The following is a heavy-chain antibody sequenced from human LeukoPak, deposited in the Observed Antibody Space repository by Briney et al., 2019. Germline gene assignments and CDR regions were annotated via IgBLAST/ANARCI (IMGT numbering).Heavy chain of an antibody. CDR1: GFTFSNYA. V-gene: IGHV3-23*01. Sequence: GGSLRLSCAASGFTFSNYAMNWVRQAPGKGLEWLSGVTGSGSSTCYADSVKGRFTISRDNSKNTLSLQMNSLRAEDTAIYYCAKGTGYCSGGSCFDQWGQGTLVTVSS. J-gene: IGHJ4*02. D-gene: IGHD2-15*01. CDR3: AKGTGYCSGGSCFDQ. CDR2: VTGSGSST.